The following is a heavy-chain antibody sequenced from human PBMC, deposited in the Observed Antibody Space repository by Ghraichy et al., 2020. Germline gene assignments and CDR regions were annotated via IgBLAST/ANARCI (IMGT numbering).Heavy chain of an antibody. V-gene: IGHV3-48*01. J-gene: IGHJ4*02. D-gene: IGHD2-15*01. CDR3: ARPDCSGGSCYSSGFY. CDR2: ISSSSSTI. CDR1: GFTFSSYS. Sequence: GGSLRLSCAASGFTFSSYSMNWVRQAPGKGLEWVSYISSSSSTIYYADSVKGRFTISRDNAKNSLYLQMNSLRAEDTAVYYCARPDCSGGSCYSSGFYWGQGILVTDSS.